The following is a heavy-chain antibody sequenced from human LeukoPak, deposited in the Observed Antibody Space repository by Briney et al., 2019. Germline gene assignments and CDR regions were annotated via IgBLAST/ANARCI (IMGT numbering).Heavy chain of an antibody. V-gene: IGHV3-20*04. CDR3: AREETRFTMLRGVTYFEY. J-gene: IGHJ4*02. Sequence: GGSLRLSCAASGFTFDDYGMSWVRQAPGKGLEWVSFMRSNGSRTGYADSVKDRLTISRDNAKNSMYLQMSSLRAADTAFYYCAREETRFTMLRGVTYFEYWGQGTRVTVSS. CDR1: GFTFDDYG. CDR2: MRSNGSRT. D-gene: IGHD3-10*01.